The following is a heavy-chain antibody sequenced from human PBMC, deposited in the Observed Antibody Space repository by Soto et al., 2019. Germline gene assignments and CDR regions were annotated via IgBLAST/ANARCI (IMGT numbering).Heavy chain of an antibody. J-gene: IGHJ6*02. CDR2: IYSGGST. V-gene: IGHV3-66*01. Sequence: GGSLRLSCAASGFTVSSNYMSWVRQAPGKGLEWVSVIYSGGSTYYADSVKGRFTISRDNSKNTLYLQMNSLRAEDTAVYYCARDNEVGAWSGYSYHYYYGMGVWGQGTTVTVSS. CDR1: GFTVSSNY. CDR3: ARDNEVGAWSGYSYHYYYGMGV. D-gene: IGHD3-3*01.